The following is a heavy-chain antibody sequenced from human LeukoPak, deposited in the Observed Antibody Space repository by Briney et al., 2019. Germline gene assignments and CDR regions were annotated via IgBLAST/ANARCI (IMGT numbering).Heavy chain of an antibody. CDR1: GFTFSSYA. D-gene: IGHD5-18*01. V-gene: IGHV3-23*01. Sequence: PGGSLRLSCAASGFTFSSYAMNWVRQTPGKGLEWVSAISGSGGSTYYADSVEGRFTISRDNSKNTLYLQMNSLRAEDTAVYYCAKGGYSYGYSDYWGRGTLVTVSS. CDR3: AKGGYSYGYSDY. CDR2: ISGSGGST. J-gene: IGHJ4*02.